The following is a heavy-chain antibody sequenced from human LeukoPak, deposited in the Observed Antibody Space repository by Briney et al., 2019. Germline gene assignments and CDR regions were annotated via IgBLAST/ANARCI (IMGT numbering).Heavy chain of an antibody. CDR2: ISSSAITM. Sequence: GGSLRLSCVASGFTFSSYWMHWVRQAPGKGLEWVSYISSSAITMYYADSVKGRFTISRDNAKNSLYLQMNSLRAEDTAVYYCARANNWNYPYYFDYWGQGTLVTVSS. J-gene: IGHJ4*02. CDR1: GFTFSSYW. D-gene: IGHD1-7*01. V-gene: IGHV3-48*04. CDR3: ARANNWNYPYYFDY.